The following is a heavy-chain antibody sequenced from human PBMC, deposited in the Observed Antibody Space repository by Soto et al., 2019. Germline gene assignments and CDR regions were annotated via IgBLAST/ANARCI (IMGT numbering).Heavy chain of an antibody. CDR2: ISSSSSYI. CDR1: GFTFSSYS. D-gene: IGHD2-15*01. CDR3: ARDLGLGYCSGGSCYSNYFDY. Sequence: EVQLVESGGGLVKPGGSLRLSCAASGFTFSSYSMNWVRQAPGKGLEWVSSISSSSSYIYYADSVKGRLTISRDNSKNSLYLQMNSLRAEDTAVYYCARDLGLGYCSGGSCYSNYFDYWGQGTLVTVSS. J-gene: IGHJ4*02. V-gene: IGHV3-21*01.